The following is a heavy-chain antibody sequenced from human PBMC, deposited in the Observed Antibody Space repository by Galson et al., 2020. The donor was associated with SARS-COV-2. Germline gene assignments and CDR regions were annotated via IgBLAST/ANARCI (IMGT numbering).Heavy chain of an antibody. Sequence: SETLSLTCTVSGGSIGGSYWSWIRQSPGKGLEWIAFINDGVGEVTDYNPSLESRVTISVDKSKSQFSMKMTSVTAADTAVYFCARHLTGMSVPAFDIWGQGTLVTVSS. D-gene: IGHD6-19*01. CDR1: GGSIGGSY. CDR3: ARHLTGMSVPAFDI. V-gene: IGHV4-59*08. J-gene: IGHJ4*02. CDR2: INDGVGEVT.